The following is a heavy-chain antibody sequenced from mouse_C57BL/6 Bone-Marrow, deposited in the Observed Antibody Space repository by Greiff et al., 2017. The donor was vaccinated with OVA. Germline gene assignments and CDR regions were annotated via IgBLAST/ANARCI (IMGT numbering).Heavy chain of an antibody. Sequence: EVKLMESGGGLVKPGGSLKLSCAASGFTFSSYAMSWVRQTPEKRLEWVATISDGGSYTYYPDNVKGRFTISRDNAKNNLYLQMSHLKSEDTAMYYCANGGVYYAMDYWGQGTSVTVSS. J-gene: IGHJ4*01. CDR3: ANGGVYYAMDY. CDR1: GFTFSSYA. CDR2: ISDGGSYT. V-gene: IGHV5-4*03.